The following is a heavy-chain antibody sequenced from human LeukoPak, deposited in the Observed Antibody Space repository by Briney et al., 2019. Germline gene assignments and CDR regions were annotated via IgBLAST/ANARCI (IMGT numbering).Heavy chain of an antibody. Sequence: KSSETLSLTCTVSGGSISSSSYYCGWIRQPPGKGLEWIGSIYYSGSTYYNPSLKSRVTISVDTSKNQFSLKLSSVTAADTAVYYCARQVTVGSFFDYWGQGTLVTVSS. CDR3: ARQVTVGSFFDY. CDR1: GGSISSSSYY. CDR2: IYYSGST. D-gene: IGHD2-21*02. V-gene: IGHV4-39*01. J-gene: IGHJ4*02.